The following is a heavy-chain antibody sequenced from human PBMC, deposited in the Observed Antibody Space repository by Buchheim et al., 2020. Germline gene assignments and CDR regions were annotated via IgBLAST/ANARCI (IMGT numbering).Heavy chain of an antibody. CDR1: GGSISSGGYY. V-gene: IGHV4-31*03. Sequence: QVQLQESGPGLVKPSQTLSLTCTVSGGSISSGGYYWSWIRQHPGKGLAWIGYIYYSGSTYYNPSLKSRVTISVDTSKNQFSLKLSSVTAADTAVYYCARVTAAAGRRKRLEDWFDPWGQGTL. D-gene: IGHD6-13*01. J-gene: IGHJ5*02. CDR3: ARVTAAAGRRKRLEDWFDP. CDR2: IYYSGST.